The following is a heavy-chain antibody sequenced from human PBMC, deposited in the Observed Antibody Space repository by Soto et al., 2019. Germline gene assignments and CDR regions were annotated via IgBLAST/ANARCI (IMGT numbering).Heavy chain of an antibody. D-gene: IGHD2-8*01. CDR3: ARGGTPQGVPYNWFDP. CDR1: GGSISSGGYY. J-gene: IGHJ5*02. CDR2: IYYSGST. Sequence: SETLSLTCTVSGGSISSGGYYWNWIRQHPGKGLEWIGYIYYSGSTNYNPSFKSRVTISVDTSEKEVSLKLSSVTAADTAVYYCARGGTPQGVPYNWFDPWGQGTLVTVSS. V-gene: IGHV4-61*08.